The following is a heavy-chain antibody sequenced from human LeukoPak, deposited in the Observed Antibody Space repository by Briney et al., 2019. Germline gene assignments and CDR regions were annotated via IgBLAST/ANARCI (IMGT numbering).Heavy chain of an antibody. CDR3: ARKRHYDISP. CDR2: IYYSGST. Sequence: WIRQPPGKGLEWIGSIYYSGSTYYNPSLKSRVTISVDTSKNQFSLKLSSVTAADTAVYYCARKRHYDISPWGQGTLVTVSS. D-gene: IGHD3-9*01. V-gene: IGHV4-39*01. J-gene: IGHJ5*02.